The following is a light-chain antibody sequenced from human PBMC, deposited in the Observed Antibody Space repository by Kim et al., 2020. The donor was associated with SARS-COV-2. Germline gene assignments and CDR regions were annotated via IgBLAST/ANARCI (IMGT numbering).Light chain of an antibody. CDR3: ATWDDSPDGPV. CDR1: NSNIGSNT. Sequence: GQRVPISFSGSNSNIGSNTVNWYQQVPGTAPKLLIYLNSQRPSGVPDRFSGSKSGTSASLAISGLQSEDEADYYCATWDDSPDGPVFGGGTQLTVL. J-gene: IGLJ2*01. V-gene: IGLV1-44*01. CDR2: LNS.